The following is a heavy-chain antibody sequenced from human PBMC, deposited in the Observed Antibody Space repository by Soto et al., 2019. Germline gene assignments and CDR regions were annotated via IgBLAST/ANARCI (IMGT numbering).Heavy chain of an antibody. CDR2: VSYSGRT. CDR3: ARESEDLTSNFDY. Sequence: SETLSLTCTVSRGSINNYYWTLIRQPPGKGLEWIGYVSYSGRTNYNPSLKSRVNMFVDKSKNQFSLKLSSVTAADTAVYYCARESEDLTSNFDYWGQGTLVTVSS. CDR1: RGSINNYY. J-gene: IGHJ4*02. V-gene: IGHV4-59*01.